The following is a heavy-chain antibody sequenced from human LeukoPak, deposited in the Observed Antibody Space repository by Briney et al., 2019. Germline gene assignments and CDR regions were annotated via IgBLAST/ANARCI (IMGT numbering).Heavy chain of an antibody. V-gene: IGHV1-46*01. CDR1: GYTFTSYY. J-gene: IGHJ4*02. Sequence: ASVRVSCKESGYTFTSYYMHWVRQAPGQGLEWMGIINPSGGSTSYAQKFQGRVTMTRDTSTSTVYMELSSLRSEDTAVYYCARGRTTFSTPRSHFDYWGQGTLVTVSS. CDR3: ARGRTTFSTPRSHFDY. CDR2: INPSGGST. D-gene: IGHD1-7*01.